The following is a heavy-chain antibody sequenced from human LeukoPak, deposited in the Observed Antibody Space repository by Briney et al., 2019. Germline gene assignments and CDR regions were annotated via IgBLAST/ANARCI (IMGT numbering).Heavy chain of an antibody. CDR2: ISGSGGST. CDR3: AKDGKKYGSTWDFDY. CDR1: GFTFGSYA. Sequence: PGGSLRLSCAASGFTFGSYAMIWVRQAPGKWLEWVSHISGSGGSTYYADFVKGRFTISRVNSKNTLYLQMNSLRAEDTAVYYCAKDGKKYGSTWDFDYWGQGTLVTVSS. J-gene: IGHJ4*02. D-gene: IGHD6-13*01. V-gene: IGHV3-23*01.